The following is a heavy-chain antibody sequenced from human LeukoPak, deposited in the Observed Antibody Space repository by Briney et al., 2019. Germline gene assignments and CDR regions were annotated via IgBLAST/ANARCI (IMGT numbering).Heavy chain of an antibody. CDR3: SVGSRGTYIPTFDL. D-gene: IGHD1-26*01. CDR2: IRSKAYGGTT. V-gene: IGHV3-49*04. Sequence: GGSLRLSCTGSGLTFGDYTVSWVRQAPERGLEWVGFIRSKAYGGTTAYAAAAKGRFTISRDDSKSIASLQMNSLKTEDTAVYFCSVGSRGTYIPTFDLWGQGTLVTVSS. J-gene: IGHJ5*02. CDR1: GLTFGDYT.